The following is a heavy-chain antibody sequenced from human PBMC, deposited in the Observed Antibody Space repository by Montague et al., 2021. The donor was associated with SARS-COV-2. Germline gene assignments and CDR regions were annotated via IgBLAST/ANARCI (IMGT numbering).Heavy chain of an antibody. CDR3: ARTLHDILTGYYSFDC. Sequence: PALVKPTQTLTLTCTFSGFSLSTSGMCVSWIRQPPGKALGWLALIDWDDDKYYSTSLKTRLTISKDTSKNQVVLTMTNMDPVDTATYYCARTLHDILTGYYSFDCWGQGTLVTVSS. CDR2: IDWDDDK. J-gene: IGHJ4*02. D-gene: IGHD3-9*01. CDR1: GFSLSTSGMC. V-gene: IGHV2-70*01.